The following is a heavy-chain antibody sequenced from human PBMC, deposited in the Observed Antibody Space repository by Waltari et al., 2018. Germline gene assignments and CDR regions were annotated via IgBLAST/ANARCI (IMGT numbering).Heavy chain of an antibody. J-gene: IGHJ5*02. V-gene: IGHV3-11*01. CDR1: GFTFSDFY. Sequence: QVQLVESGGGLVKPGGSLRLSCAGSGFTFSDFYRAWIRQAPGKGLEWVSYISSSGVHEYYADSVKGRFTISRDNAKNSLYLEMNTLRAEDTALYYCARAALEWSFNWFDPWGQGTLVTVSS. CDR2: ISSSGVHE. D-gene: IGHD3-3*01. CDR3: ARAALEWSFNWFDP.